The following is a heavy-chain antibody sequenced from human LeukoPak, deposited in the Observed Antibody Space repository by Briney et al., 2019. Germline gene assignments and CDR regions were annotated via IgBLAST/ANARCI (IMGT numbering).Heavy chain of an antibody. D-gene: IGHD6-6*01. V-gene: IGHV5-51*01. CDR2: IYPGDSDT. CDR1: GYTFSSYW. Sequence: GESLKISCKGSGYTFSSYWIGWVRQMPGKGLEWMGIIYPGDSDTRYSPSFQGQVTISADKSISTAYLQWSSLKASDTAMYYCARRSSIAARGNYYYYYMDVWGKGTTVTVSS. J-gene: IGHJ6*03. CDR3: ARRSSIAARGNYYYYYMDV.